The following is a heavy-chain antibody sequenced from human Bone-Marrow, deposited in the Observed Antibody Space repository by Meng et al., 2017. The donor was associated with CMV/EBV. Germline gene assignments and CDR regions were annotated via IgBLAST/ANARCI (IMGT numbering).Heavy chain of an antibody. V-gene: IGHV1-69*10. CDR2: IIPILGIA. Sequence: SVKVSCKASGGTFSSYAISWVRQAPGQGLEWMGGIIPILGIANYAQKFQGRVTITADKSTSTAYMELSSLRSEDTAVYYCARSVCSSTSCYPPMWAFDIWGQGTMATVSS. CDR3: ARSVCSSTSCYPPMWAFDI. J-gene: IGHJ3*02. D-gene: IGHD2-2*01. CDR1: GGTFSSYA.